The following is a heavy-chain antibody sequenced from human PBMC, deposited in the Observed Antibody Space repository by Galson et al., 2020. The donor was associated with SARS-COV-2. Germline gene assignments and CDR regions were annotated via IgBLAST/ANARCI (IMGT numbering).Heavy chain of an antibody. CDR1: GFTFSSYG. Sequence: SCAASGFTFSSYGMHWVRQAPGKGLEWVAVISYDGSNKYYADSVKGRFTISRDNSKNTLYLQMNSLRAEDTAVYYCAKDRVPWGLRITIFGVVSTPGMDVWGQGTTVTVSS. CDR3: AKDRVPWGLRITIFGVVSTPGMDV. J-gene: IGHJ6*02. V-gene: IGHV3-30*18. D-gene: IGHD3-3*01. CDR2: ISYDGSNK.